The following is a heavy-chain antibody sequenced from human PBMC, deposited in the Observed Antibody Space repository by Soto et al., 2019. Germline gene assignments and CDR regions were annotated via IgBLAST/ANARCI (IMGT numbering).Heavy chain of an antibody. CDR2: INPYNGNT. J-gene: IGHJ4*02. D-gene: IGHD3-9*01. CDR3: ARMFSCRYFWAPLGN. Sequence: QVQLVQSGAEVKKPGASVKVSCKASGYTFTSNGISWVRQAPGQGLEWMGCINPYNGNTNYAQKLQGRVTMTTDTSTSTAYMELRSLRSDDTAVYYCARMFSCRYFWAPLGNWGQGTLVTVSS. V-gene: IGHV1-18*04. CDR1: GYTFTSNG.